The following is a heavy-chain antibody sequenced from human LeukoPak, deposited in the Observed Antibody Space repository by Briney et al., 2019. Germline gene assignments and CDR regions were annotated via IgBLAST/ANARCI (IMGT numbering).Heavy chain of an antibody. Sequence: SETLSLTCAVYGGSFSGYYWSWIRQPPGKGLEWIGEINHSGSTNYNPSLKSRVTILVDTSKNQFSLKLSSVTAADTAVYYCARRAARYTPRGYFDYWGQGTLVTVSS. CDR2: INHSGST. CDR1: GGSFSGYY. V-gene: IGHV4-34*01. J-gene: IGHJ4*02. CDR3: ARRAARYTPRGYFDY. D-gene: IGHD6-6*01.